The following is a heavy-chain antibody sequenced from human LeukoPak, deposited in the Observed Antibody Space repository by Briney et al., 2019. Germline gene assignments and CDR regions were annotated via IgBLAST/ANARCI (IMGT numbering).Heavy chain of an antibody. CDR2: ISSSSSYI. D-gene: IGHD2-15*01. Sequence: AGVSLRLSCAASGFTFSSYSMNWVRQSPGKGLELVSSISSSSSYIYYADSVKGRFTISRDNAKNSLYLQMNSLRAEDTAVYYCAREGGVVVAATRPYYYGMDVWGQGTTVTVSS. CDR1: GFTFSSYS. V-gene: IGHV3-21*01. J-gene: IGHJ6*02. CDR3: AREGGVVVAATRPYYYGMDV.